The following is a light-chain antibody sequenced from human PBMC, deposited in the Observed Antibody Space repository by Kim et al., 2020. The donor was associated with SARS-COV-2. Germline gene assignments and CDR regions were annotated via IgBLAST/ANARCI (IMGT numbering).Light chain of an antibody. V-gene: IGLV2-14*03. CDR3: SSWASTTSYV. CDR1: RLDVGGYNY. J-gene: IGLJ1*01. Sequence: GQSITISCTGTRLDVGGYNYVSWYQQHPGKAPKLMIYDVHNRPTGVSGRVSGSKSGNTASLTISGLQAEDEADYYCSSWASTTSYVFGTGTKVTVL. CDR2: DVH.